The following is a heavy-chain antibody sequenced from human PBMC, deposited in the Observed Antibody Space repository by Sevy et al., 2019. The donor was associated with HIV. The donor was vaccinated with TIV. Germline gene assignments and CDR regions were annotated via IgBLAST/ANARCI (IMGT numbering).Heavy chain of an antibody. V-gene: IGHV3-11*01. J-gene: IGHJ4*01. CDR1: GFTFSDYY. CDR2: ISSSSSAI. CDR3: ARVHRGSRYXXXY. D-gene: IGHD1-26*01. Sequence: GGSLRLSCAASGFTFSDYYMSWIRQAPGKGLEWVSYISSSSSAIYNADSVKGRFTISRDNAKNSLYLQMNSLTAEDMAVYYCARVHRGSRYXXXYWGXXTLVTVSS.